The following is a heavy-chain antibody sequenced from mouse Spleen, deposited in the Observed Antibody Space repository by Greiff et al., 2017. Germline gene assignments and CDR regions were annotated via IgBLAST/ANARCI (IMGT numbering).Heavy chain of an antibody. Sequence: LQESGAELVRPGTSVKISCKASGYTFTNYWLGWVKQRPGHGLEWIGDIYPGGGYTNYNVKFKGKATLTADTSSSTAYMQLSSLTSEDSAVYFCARQAYYGNYAYWGQGTLVTVSA. J-gene: IGHJ3*01. CDR3: ARQAYYGNYAY. D-gene: IGHD2-10*01. V-gene: IGHV1-63*02. CDR1: GYTFTNYW. CDR2: IYPGGGYT.